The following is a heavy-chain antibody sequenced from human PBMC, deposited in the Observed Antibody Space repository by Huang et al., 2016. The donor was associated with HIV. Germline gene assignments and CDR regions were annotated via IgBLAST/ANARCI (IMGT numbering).Heavy chain of an antibody. CDR1: GYIFTNYW. CDR3: ARSVVGSQANWFDP. Sequence: EVQLVQSGADVKKPGESLKISCNISGYIFTNYWIGWVRQMPGKGLECMGFISPGDSQTRYNPSFQGHVTFSVDKSINTAYLQWRSLRSSDSAMYYCARSVVGSQANWFDPWGQGTLVTVSS. J-gene: IGHJ5*02. CDR2: ISPGDSQT. V-gene: IGHV5-51*03. D-gene: IGHD1-26*01.